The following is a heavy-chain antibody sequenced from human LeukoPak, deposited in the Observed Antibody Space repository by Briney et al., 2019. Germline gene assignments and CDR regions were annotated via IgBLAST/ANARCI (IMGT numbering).Heavy chain of an antibody. D-gene: IGHD7-27*01. CDR3: ARAPGDPTYGMDV. Sequence: GASVRVSCKASGYTFTSYYMHWVRQAPGQGLEWMGIINPSGGSTSYAQKFQGRVTMTRDTSTSTVYMELSSLRSEDTAVYYCARAPGDPTYGMDVWGQGTTVTVSS. J-gene: IGHJ6*02. CDR1: GYTFTSYY. CDR2: INPSGGST. V-gene: IGHV1-46*01.